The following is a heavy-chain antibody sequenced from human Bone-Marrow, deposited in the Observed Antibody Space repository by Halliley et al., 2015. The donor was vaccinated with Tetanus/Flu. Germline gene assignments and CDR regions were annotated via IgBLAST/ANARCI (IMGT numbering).Heavy chain of an antibody. V-gene: IGHV4-59*01. CDR1: GGSISTYY. J-gene: IGHJ4*02. CDR3: AREYSSFEY. D-gene: IGHD6-13*01. Sequence: GLVKPSETLSLTCTVSGGSISTYYWSWIRQAPGKGLEWIAYIHYTGSTSYNPSLRSRATISVDTSKNQFSLGLSSVTAADTAVYFCAREYSSFEYWGQGTLVTVSS. CDR2: IHYTGST.